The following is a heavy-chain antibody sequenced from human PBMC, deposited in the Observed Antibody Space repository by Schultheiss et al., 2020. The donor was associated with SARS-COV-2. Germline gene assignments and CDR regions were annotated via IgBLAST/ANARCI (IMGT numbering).Heavy chain of an antibody. CDR1: GGSISSYY. CDR2: IYYSGST. J-gene: IGHJ6*02. V-gene: IGHV4-59*08. CDR3: ARHRSQRYYYYGMDV. Sequence: SQTLSLTCTVSGGSISSYYWSWIRQPPGKGLEWIGYIYYSGSTNYNPSLKSRVTISVGTSKNQFSLKLSSVTAADTAVYYCARHRSQRYYYYGMDVWGQGTTVTVSS. D-gene: IGHD6-25*01.